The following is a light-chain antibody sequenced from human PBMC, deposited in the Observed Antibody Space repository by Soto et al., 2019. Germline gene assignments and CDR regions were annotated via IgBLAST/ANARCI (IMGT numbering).Light chain of an antibody. V-gene: IGKV3-20*01. CDR2: GAS. CDR1: QSVSSSY. CDR3: QQYGSSPRP. Sequence: EIVLTQSPGTLSLSPGERATLSCRASQSVSSSYLAWYQQKPGQAPRLLIYGASSRATGIPDRFSGSGSGTDFTLTISRLQPEDFVVDYCQQYGSSPRPFGHGTKVDIK. J-gene: IGKJ1*01.